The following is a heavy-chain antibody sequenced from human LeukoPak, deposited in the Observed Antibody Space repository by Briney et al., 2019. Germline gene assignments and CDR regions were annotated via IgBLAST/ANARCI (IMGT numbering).Heavy chain of an antibody. CDR1: GGSFSGYY. V-gene: IGHV4-34*01. Sequence: SETLSLTCAVYGGSFSGYYWSWIRQPPGKGLEWIGEINHSGSTNYNPSLKSRVTISVDTSKNQFSLKLSSVTAADTAVYYCARHRSGYYYGSGSYHYFDYWGQEPWSPSPQ. CDR2: INHSGST. J-gene: IGHJ4*01. D-gene: IGHD3-10*01. CDR3: ARHRSGYYYGSGSYHYFDY.